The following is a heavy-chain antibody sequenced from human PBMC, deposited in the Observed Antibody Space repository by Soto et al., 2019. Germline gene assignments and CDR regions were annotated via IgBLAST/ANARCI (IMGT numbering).Heavy chain of an antibody. CDR1: GFTFSDYH. J-gene: IGHJ6*03. V-gene: IGHV3-11*01. Sequence: QVQLVESGGGLVKPGGSLRLSCAASGFTFSDYHMSWIRQAPGKGLEWVSDISSSGSSMYYADSVKGRFTISRDNAKNSLYLQMNSLRAEDTAVYYCARTPDGGYCYYYYMDVWGKGTTVTVSS. CDR3: ARTPDGGYCYYYYMDV. CDR2: ISSSGSSM. D-gene: IGHD4-17*01.